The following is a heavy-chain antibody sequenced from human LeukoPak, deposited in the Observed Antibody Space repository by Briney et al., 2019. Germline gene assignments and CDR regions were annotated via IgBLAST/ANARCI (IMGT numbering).Heavy chain of an antibody. CDR3: ARGGYDWGSVYYFDY. J-gene: IGHJ4*02. D-gene: IGHD5-12*01. Sequence: SETLSLTCAVSGGSLSSGGYSWRWIRQAPGKGLEWIEYIYHSGSTYYNPSLKSRVTISVDRSKNQFSLKLSSVTAADAAVYYCARGGYDWGSVYYFDYWGQGTLVTVSS. V-gene: IGHV4-30-2*01. CDR2: IYHSGST. CDR1: GGSLSSGGYS.